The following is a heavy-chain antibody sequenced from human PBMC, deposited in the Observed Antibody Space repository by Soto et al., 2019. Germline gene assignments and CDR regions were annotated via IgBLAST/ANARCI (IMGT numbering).Heavy chain of an antibody. D-gene: IGHD6-19*01. CDR3: ARQGYSSVWYHWFDP. J-gene: IGHJ5*02. CDR1: GYSFTNYW. V-gene: IGHV5-51*01. Sequence: EVQLVQSGAEVKKPGESLKISCKGSGYSFTNYWIGWVRQMPGKGLEWMGIIYPGDSHTRYSPSFQGQVTISADKSISTAYLQWSSLKASDTAMYYCARQGYSSVWYHWFDPWGQGTLVTVSS. CDR2: IYPGDSHT.